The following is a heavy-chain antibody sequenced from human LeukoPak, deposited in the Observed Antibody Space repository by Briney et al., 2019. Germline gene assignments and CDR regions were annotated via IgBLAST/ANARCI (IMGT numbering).Heavy chain of an antibody. V-gene: IGHV3-7*01. D-gene: IGHD3-16*01. Sequence: GGSLRLSCAASGFTFSAYAMSWFRQAPGKGQEWVANIHHDGHVRNYEDSVKGRFTISRDDARSSVYLQLSSLRAEDTALYFCARGRGWVDHWGQGTLVTVSS. CDR1: GFTFSAYA. CDR3: ARGRGWVDH. CDR2: IHHDGHVR. J-gene: IGHJ4*02.